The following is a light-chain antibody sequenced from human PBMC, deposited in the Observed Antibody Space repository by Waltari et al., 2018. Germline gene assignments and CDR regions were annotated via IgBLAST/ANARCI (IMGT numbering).Light chain of an antibody. V-gene: IGKV1-5*03. J-gene: IGKJ2*01. Sequence: DIQMTQSPSTLSASVGDRVTINCRASQRITTWLAWYQQKPGKAPTLLIYKASSLKNGVPSRFTGDGYGSDFTLTISSLQPDDFATYYCQQLSTYPYTFGQGTKVEIK. CDR1: QRITTW. CDR2: KAS. CDR3: QQLSTYPYT.